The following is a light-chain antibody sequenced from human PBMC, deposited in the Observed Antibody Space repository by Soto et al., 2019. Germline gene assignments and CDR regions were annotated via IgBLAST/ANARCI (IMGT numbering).Light chain of an antibody. Sequence: DIVMTQSPLSLPVTPGEPASISCRSSQSLLHSNGYNYLDWDLQKPGQSPQLLIYLGSNRASGVPDRFSGSGSCTDFTLKISSVEAEDVGFYYCMQSLQTPMTFGQGTRREMK. CDR2: LGS. CDR3: MQSLQTPMT. J-gene: IGKJ5*01. V-gene: IGKV2-28*01. CDR1: QSLLHSNGYNY.